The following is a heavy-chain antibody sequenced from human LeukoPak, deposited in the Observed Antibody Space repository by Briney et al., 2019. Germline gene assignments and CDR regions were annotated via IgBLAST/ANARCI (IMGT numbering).Heavy chain of an antibody. J-gene: IGHJ4*02. Sequence: SETLSLTCTVSGGSISSSSYYWGWIRQPPGKGLEWIGSIYYSGSTYYNPSLKSRVTISVDTSKNQFSLKLSSVTAADTAVYYCATMVRGVIISRGGHDYWGQGTLVTVSS. CDR1: GGSISSSSYY. CDR2: IYYSGST. D-gene: IGHD3-10*01. V-gene: IGHV4-39*01. CDR3: ATMVRGVIISRGGHDY.